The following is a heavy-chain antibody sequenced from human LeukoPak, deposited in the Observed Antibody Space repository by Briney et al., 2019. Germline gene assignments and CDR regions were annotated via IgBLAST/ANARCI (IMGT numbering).Heavy chain of an antibody. CDR3: ARDRGFGELASPNWFDP. J-gene: IGHJ5*02. D-gene: IGHD3-10*01. CDR2: ISAYNGNT. Sequence: ASVKVSCKASGYTFLTYGITWVRQAPGQGLEWMGWISAYNGNTNYAQKFQGRVTITADKSTSTAYMELSSLRSEDTAVYYCARDRGFGELASPNWFDPWGQGTLVTVSS. CDR1: GYTFLTYG. V-gene: IGHV1-18*01.